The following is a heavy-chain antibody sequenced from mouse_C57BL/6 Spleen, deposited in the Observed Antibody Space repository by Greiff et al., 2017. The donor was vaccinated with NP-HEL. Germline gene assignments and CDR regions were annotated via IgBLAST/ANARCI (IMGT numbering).Heavy chain of an antibody. J-gene: IGHJ4*01. Sequence: QVQLQQSGAELARPGASVKLSCKASGYTFTSYGISWVKQRTGQGLEWIGEIHTRSGTPYYNEKLKGQATMTADKSSSPAYMQLSSLTSEDSAVYYCARGNSWGLRGDAMDYWGQGTSVTVSS. V-gene: IGHV1-81*01. CDR3: ARGNSWGLRGDAMDY. CDR2: IHTRSGTP. CDR1: GYTFTSYG. D-gene: IGHD2-4*01.